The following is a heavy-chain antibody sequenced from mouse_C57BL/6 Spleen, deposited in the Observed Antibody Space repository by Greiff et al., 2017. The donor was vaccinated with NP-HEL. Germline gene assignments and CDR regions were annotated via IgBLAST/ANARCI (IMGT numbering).Heavy chain of an antibody. Sequence: VQLQQSGPELVKPGASVKISCKASGYTFTDYYMNWVKQSHGKSLEWIGDINPNNGGTSYNQKFKGKATLTVDKSSSTAYMELRSLTSEDSAVYYCAKGNWDRFAYWGQGTLVTVSA. V-gene: IGHV1-26*01. D-gene: IGHD4-1*01. CDR2: INPNNGGT. CDR1: GYTFTDYY. CDR3: AKGNWDRFAY. J-gene: IGHJ3*01.